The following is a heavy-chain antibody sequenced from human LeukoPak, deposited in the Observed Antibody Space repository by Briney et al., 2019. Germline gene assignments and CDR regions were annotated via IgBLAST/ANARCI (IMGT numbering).Heavy chain of an antibody. CDR2: ISGSGGST. D-gene: IGHD5-12*01. CDR1: GFTFSGYA. Sequence: GGSLRLSCAASGFTFSGYAMSWVRQAPGKGLEWVSAISGSGGSTYYADSVKGRFTISRDNSKNTLYLQMNSLRAEDTAVYYCAKDDGGYDYEVVLCAFDIWGQGTMVTVSS. CDR3: AKDDGGYDYEVVLCAFDI. V-gene: IGHV3-23*01. J-gene: IGHJ3*02.